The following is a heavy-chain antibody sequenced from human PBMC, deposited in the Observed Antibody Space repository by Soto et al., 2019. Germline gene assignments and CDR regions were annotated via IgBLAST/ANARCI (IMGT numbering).Heavy chain of an antibody. CDR1: GDSISSSY. CDR2: IDDTGST. CDR3: ARGVLEWLLRDSYYYYMDV. V-gene: IGHV4-59*01. D-gene: IGHD3-3*01. Sequence: QVQLQESGPGLVEPSETLSLTCTVSGDSISSSYWNWIRQAPGKGLEWIGYIDDTGSTNYNPSLKSRGTLSVDPSNNQYSLKLSSVTAADTAVYYCARGVLEWLLRDSYYYYMDVWGKGTTVTVSS. J-gene: IGHJ6*03.